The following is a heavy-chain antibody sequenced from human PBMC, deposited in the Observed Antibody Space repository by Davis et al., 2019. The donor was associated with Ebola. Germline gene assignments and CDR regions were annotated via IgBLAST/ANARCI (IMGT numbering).Heavy chain of an antibody. CDR1: GFTFSSYG. CDR3: ARLNYDSSGTVDY. CDR2: ISYDGSNK. J-gene: IGHJ4*02. V-gene: IGHV3-30*03. Sequence: GESLKISCAASGFTFSSYGMHWVRQAPGKGLEWVAVISYDGSNKYYADSVKGRFTISRDNSKNTLYLQMNSLRAEDTAVYYCARLNYDSSGTVDYWGQGTLVTVSS. D-gene: IGHD3-22*01.